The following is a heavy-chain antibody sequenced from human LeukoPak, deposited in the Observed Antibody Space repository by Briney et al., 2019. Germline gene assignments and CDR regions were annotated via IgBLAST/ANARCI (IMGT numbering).Heavy chain of an antibody. CDR2: IYSGGST. CDR1: GFTVSSNY. J-gene: IGHJ4*02. CDR3: ARALGYCSGGSCYPFDS. Sequence: GGSLRLSCAASGFTVSSNYMRWVRQAPGEGLEWGSVIYSGGSTYYADSVKGRFTISRDNSKNTLYLQMNSLRAEDTAVYYCARALGYCSGGSCYPFDSWGQGTLLTVSS. D-gene: IGHD2-15*01. V-gene: IGHV3-53*01.